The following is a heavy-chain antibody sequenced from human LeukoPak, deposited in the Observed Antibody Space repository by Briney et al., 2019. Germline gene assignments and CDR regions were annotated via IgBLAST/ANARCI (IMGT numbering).Heavy chain of an antibody. V-gene: IGHV3-23*01. CDR3: AGGNDFWSGT. J-gene: IGHJ5*02. D-gene: IGHD3-3*01. Sequence: GGSLRLSCAASGFTFSSYAMSWVRQAPGKGLEWVSAISGSGGSTYYADSVKGRFTISRDNSKNTLYLQMDSLGADDTAGYCCAGGNDFWSGTWGQGTLVTVSS. CDR2: ISGSGGST. CDR1: GFTFSSYA.